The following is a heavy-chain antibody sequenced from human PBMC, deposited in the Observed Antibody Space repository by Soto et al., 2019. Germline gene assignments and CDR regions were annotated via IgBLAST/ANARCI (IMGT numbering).Heavy chain of an antibody. D-gene: IGHD3-10*01. J-gene: IGHJ4*02. V-gene: IGHV3-73*01. CDR2: IRSKANSYAT. CDR3: QSYGSGSYSFDY. CDR1: GFTFSGSA. Sequence: PGGSLRLSCAASGFTFSGSAMHWVRQASGKGLEWVGRIRSKANSYATAYAASVKGRFTISRDDSKNTAYLQMNSLKTEDTAVYYCQSYGSGSYSFDYWGQGTLVTSPQ.